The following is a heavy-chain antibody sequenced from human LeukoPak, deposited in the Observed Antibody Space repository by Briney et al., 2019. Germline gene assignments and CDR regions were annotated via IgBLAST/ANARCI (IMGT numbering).Heavy chain of an antibody. CDR1: GYSISSGYY. CDR2: IYHSGST. CDR3: AGDFWSGYYFRD. J-gene: IGHJ4*02. V-gene: IGHV4-38-2*02. Sequence: SETLSLTCSFSGYSISSGYYWGWIRQPPGQGLEWIGNIYHSGSTYYNPSLKSRVTISVDTSQNQFSLKLSSVTPADTAVYYCAGDFWSGYYFRDWGQGTLVTVSS. D-gene: IGHD3-3*01.